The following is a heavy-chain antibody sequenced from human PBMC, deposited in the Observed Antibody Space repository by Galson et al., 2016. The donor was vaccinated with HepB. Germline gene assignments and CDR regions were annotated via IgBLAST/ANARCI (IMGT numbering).Heavy chain of an antibody. CDR1: GFNFSTNS. D-gene: IGHD6-13*01. J-gene: IGHJ4*02. Sequence: SLRLSCAASGFNFSTNSMNWVRQAPGKGLEWVSYIGGTTTTIFYADSVKGRFTISRDNAKDSLYLQMNDLRVEDSAMCYCAREYAPAAGGGFDYWGQGTLVTVS. CDR2: IGGTTTTI. CDR3: AREYAPAAGGGFDY. V-gene: IGHV3-48*04.